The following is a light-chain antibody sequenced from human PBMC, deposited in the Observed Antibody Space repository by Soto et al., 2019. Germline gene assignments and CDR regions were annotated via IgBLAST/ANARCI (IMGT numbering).Light chain of an antibody. J-gene: IGKJ5*01. Sequence: IQMTQSPSSLSASVGDRVTITCRASQSISSYLNWYQQKPGKAPKLLIYAASSLQSGVPSRYSGSGSGTDFTLTISSPQPEDFATYYCQQSYSTSITFGQGTRLEIK. CDR1: QSISSY. V-gene: IGKV1-39*01. CDR3: QQSYSTSIT. CDR2: AAS.